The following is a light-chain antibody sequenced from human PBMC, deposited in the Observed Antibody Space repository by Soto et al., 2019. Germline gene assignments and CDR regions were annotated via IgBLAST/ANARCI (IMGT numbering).Light chain of an antibody. CDR2: NVS. CDR3: SSYSNTSPPVI. Sequence: QSALTQPASVSGSPGQSITISCTGASSDIGGYNHVSWYQQHPGKAPKLIIYNVSHRHSGVSTRFSGAKYRNTASLIIAWGQAEDEGDYFYSSYSNTSPPVIFGAGTKLTVL. CDR1: SSDIGGYNH. J-gene: IGLJ2*01. V-gene: IGLV2-14*03.